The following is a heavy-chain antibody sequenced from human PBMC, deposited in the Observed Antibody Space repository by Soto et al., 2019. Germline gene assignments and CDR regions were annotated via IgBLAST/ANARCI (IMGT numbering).Heavy chain of an antibody. Sequence: NPSETLSLTCAGSGGSISSGGYSWSWIRQPPGKGLEWIGYIYHSGSTYYNPSLKSRVTISVDRSKNQFSLKLSSVTAADTAVYYCAREGRDGYNPLFDYWGQGTLVTVSS. D-gene: IGHD5-12*01. J-gene: IGHJ4*02. V-gene: IGHV4-30-2*01. CDR1: GGSISSGGYS. CDR3: AREGRDGYNPLFDY. CDR2: IYHSGST.